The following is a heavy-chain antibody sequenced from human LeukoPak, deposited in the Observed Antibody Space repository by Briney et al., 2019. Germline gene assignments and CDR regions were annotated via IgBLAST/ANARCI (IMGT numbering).Heavy chain of an antibody. D-gene: IGHD3-10*01. V-gene: IGHV1-2*02. Sequence: VASVKVSCKASGYTFTSYDINWVRQAPGQGLEWMGWINPNSGGTNYAQKFQGRVTMTRDTSITTAYMELTSLRSDDTAVYYCARDLFYSVSGTYYNVGRVFNYWGQGTLVTVSS. CDR2: INPNSGGT. CDR3: ARDLFYSVSGTYYNVGRVFNY. J-gene: IGHJ4*02. CDR1: GYTFTSYD.